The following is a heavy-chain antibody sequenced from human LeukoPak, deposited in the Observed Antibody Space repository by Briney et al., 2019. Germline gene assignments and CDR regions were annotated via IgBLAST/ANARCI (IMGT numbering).Heavy chain of an antibody. J-gene: IGHJ3*02. CDR1: GFTFSSYA. Sequence: QPGGSLRLSCAASGFTFSSYAMSWVRQAPGNGLEWVSAISGSGGSTYYADSVKGRFTISRDNSKNTLYLQMNSLRAEDTAVYYCAKDIGRPKVRYSYGAPRDAFDIWGQGTMVTVSS. V-gene: IGHV3-23*01. CDR2: ISGSGGST. CDR3: AKDIGRPKVRYSYGAPRDAFDI. D-gene: IGHD5-18*01.